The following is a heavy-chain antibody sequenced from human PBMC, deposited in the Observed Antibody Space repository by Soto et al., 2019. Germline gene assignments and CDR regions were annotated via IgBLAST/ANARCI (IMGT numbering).Heavy chain of an antibody. J-gene: IGHJ4*02. Sequence: SLRLSCAASGFIFSNHIMHWVRQPPGKGLEWVTLISNDGRNTYYTDSVKGRFIISRDNPKNTLFLQMNSLRPEDTAVYYCARETTTGTGDYWGQGTLVTVSS. V-gene: IGHV3-30*03. D-gene: IGHD1-1*01. CDR2: ISNDGRNT. CDR1: GFIFSNHI. CDR3: ARETTTGTGDY.